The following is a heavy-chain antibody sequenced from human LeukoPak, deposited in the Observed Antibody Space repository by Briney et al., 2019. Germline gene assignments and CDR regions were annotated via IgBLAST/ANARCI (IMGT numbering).Heavy chain of an antibody. Sequence: GGSLRLSCAATGLAVTTEWLHWVRQAPGKGLVWVSGVNRDGSIRNYADSVKGRFTISRDDAKKTLYLQMNSLRDEDTALYYCTSALNINIHYWGQGTLVTVSS. CDR3: TSALNINIHY. J-gene: IGHJ4*02. CDR1: GLAVTTEW. CDR2: VNRDGSIR. V-gene: IGHV3-74*01. D-gene: IGHD1/OR15-1a*01.